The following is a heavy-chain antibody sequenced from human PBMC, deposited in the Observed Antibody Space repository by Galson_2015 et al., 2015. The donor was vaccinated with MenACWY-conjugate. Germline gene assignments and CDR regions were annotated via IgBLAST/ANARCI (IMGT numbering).Heavy chain of an antibody. CDR2: ITSSGGTT. V-gene: IGHV3-23*01. D-gene: IGHD2/OR15-2a*01. CDR1: GFTFSSFA. Sequence: SLRLSCAASGFTFSSFAMSWVRQAPGKGLEWVSVITSSGGTTYYADSVKGRFTISRDNPKNTLYLQMDTLSAEDTATYYCAKNGNYFGMGFDYWGQGALVT. J-gene: IGHJ4*02. CDR3: AKNGNYFGMGFDY.